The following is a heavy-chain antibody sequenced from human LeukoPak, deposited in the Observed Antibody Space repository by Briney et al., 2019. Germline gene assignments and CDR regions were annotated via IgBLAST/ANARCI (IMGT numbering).Heavy chain of an antibody. D-gene: IGHD3-16*02. V-gene: IGHV4-38-2*02. CDR1: GYSISSGYY. Sequence: SETLSLTCTVSGYSISSGYYWGWIRQPPGKGLEWIGSIYHSGSTYYNPSLKSRVTISVDTSKNQFSLKLSSVTAADTAVYYCARVVNNWFDPWGQGTLVIVSS. J-gene: IGHJ5*02. CDR3: ARVVNNWFDP. CDR2: IYHSGST.